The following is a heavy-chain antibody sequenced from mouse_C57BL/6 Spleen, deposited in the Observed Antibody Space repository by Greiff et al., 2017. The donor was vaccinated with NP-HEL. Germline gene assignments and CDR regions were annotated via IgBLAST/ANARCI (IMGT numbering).Heavy chain of an antibody. CDR2: IDPEDGET. CDR3: ARVPITTVVATGFDY. D-gene: IGHD1-1*01. CDR1: GFNITDYY. V-gene: IGHV14-2*01. Sequence: VQLQQSGAELVKPGASVKLSCTASGFNITDYYMHWVKQRTEQGLEWIGRIDPEDGETKYAPKFQGKATITADTSSNTAYLQLSSLTSEDTAVYYCARVPITTVVATGFDYWGQGTTLTVSS. J-gene: IGHJ2*01.